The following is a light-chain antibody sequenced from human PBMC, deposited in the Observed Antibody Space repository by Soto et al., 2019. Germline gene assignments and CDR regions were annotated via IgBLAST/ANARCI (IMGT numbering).Light chain of an antibody. J-gene: IGKJ1*01. Sequence: EIVMTQSSATLSVSPGERGTLSCRASQTVSSNLAWYQQKPGQAPRLLIYDASTRATGIPARFSGSGSGTEFTLTISSLQPEDFAVYYCQQYHNWWTFGQGTKVDIK. CDR1: QTVSSN. CDR2: DAS. CDR3: QQYHNWWT. V-gene: IGKV3-15*01.